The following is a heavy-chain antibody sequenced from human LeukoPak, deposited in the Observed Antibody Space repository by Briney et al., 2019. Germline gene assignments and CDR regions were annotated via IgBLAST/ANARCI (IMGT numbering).Heavy chain of an antibody. CDR3: ARPSLAGTDDAFDI. V-gene: IGHV5-51*01. CDR1: GYSLTNYR. J-gene: IGHJ3*02. CDR2: IYPGDSDT. D-gene: IGHD6-19*01. Sequence: GESLKISCKGSGYSLTNYRIGWVRQMPGKGLEWMGIIYPGDSDTRYSPSFQGQVTISADKSISTAYLQWSSLKASDTAMYYCARPSLAGTDDAFDIWGQGTMVTVSS.